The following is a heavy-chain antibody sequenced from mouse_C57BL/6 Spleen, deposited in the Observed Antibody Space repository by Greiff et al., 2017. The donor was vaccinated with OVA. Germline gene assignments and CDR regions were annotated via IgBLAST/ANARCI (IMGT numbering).Heavy chain of an antibody. CDR3: ARNCYGSSYYAMDY. V-gene: IGHV14-2*01. Sequence: VQLQQSGAELVKPGASVKLSCTASGFNIKDYYMHWVKQRPEQGLEWIGGINPEDGDTTYAPKFQGKATITADTSSNTAYLQLSSLPSEDTAVDYCARNCYGSSYYAMDYWGQGTSVTVSS. CDR2: INPEDGDT. D-gene: IGHD1-1*01. J-gene: IGHJ4*01. CDR1: GFNIKDYY.